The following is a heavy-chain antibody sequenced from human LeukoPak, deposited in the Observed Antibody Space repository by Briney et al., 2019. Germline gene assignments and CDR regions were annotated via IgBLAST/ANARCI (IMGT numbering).Heavy chain of an antibody. Sequence: GESLRLSCTASAFAFSSHAMSWVRQAPGKGLEWVSSISISGGTTYYADSVKGRFTISRENSKSTLYLQMNNLRADDTAVYYCANEIRPNDYWGQGTLVTVSS. V-gene: IGHV3-23*01. CDR2: ISISGGTT. J-gene: IGHJ4*02. D-gene: IGHD4-17*01. CDR3: ANEIRPNDY. CDR1: AFAFSSHA.